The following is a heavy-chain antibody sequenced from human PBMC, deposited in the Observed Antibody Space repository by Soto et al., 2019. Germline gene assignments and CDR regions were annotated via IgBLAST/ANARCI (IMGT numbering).Heavy chain of an antibody. CDR1: GYTFTSYA. CDR2: INAGNGNT. V-gene: IGHV1-3*01. J-gene: IGHJ6*03. Sequence: ASVKVSCKASGYTFTSYAMHWVRQAPGQRLEWMGWINAGNGNTKYSQKFQGRVTITRDTSASTAYMELSSLRSEDTAGYYCARGVGLAYYGSGSYYPYYYYYMDVWGKGTTVTVSS. CDR3: ARGVGLAYYGSGSYYPYYYYYMDV. D-gene: IGHD3-10*01.